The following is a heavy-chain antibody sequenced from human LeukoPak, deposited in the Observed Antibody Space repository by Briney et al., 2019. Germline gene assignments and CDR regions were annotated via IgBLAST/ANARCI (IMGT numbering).Heavy chain of an antibody. V-gene: IGHV1-69*02. CDR3: ARVEYSGGWFGLDF. Sequence: SVKVSCKASGGTFSSYTISWVRQAPGQGLGWMGRIIPILGIANSAQKFQGRVTITADKSTGTAYMELSSRRSEDTAVYYCARVEYSGGWFGLDFWGQGTLVTVSS. J-gene: IGHJ4*02. CDR2: IIPILGIA. CDR1: GGTFSSYT. D-gene: IGHD6-19*01.